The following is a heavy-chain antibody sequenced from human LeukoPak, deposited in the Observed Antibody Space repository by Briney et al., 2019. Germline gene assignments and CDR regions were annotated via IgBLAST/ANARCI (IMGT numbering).Heavy chain of an antibody. CDR1: GYIFTGYY. J-gene: IGHJ2*01. V-gene: IGHV1-2*02. D-gene: IGHD3-22*01. CDR3: ATGPGKYYYDTSSYSGFHCYFDL. CDR2: INPNSGGT. Sequence: ASVKVSCKASGYIFTGYYMHWLRQAPGQGLEWMGWINPNSGGTNYAQKFQGRVTMTRDTSISTAYMELSRLRSDDTAVYYCATGPGKYYYDTSSYSGFHCYFDLWGRGTLVTVSS.